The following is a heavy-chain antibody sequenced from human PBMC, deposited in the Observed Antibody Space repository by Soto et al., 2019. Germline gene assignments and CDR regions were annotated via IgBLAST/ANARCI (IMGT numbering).Heavy chain of an antibody. CDR3: ARAEDSGSAYYYGMDV. V-gene: IGHV6-1*01. D-gene: IGHD1-26*01. J-gene: IGHJ6*02. CDR2: TYYRSKWYN. Sequence: SQTLSLTCAISGDSVSSNSAAWNWIRQSPSSCLEWQGRTYYRSKWYNDYAVSVKSRITINPDTSKNQFSLQLNSVTPEDTAVYYCARAEDSGSAYYYGMDVWGQGTTVTVSS. CDR1: GDSVSSNSAA.